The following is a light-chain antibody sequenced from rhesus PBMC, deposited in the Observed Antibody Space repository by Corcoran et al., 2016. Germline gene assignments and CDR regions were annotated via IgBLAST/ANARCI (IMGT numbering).Light chain of an antibody. J-gene: IGKJ3*01. CDR1: QDIHNY. V-gene: IGKV1-66*01. Sequence: DVQMTQSPSSLSASVGDRVTITCRASQDIHNYLSWFQQKPGKAPRPLIYYATTLKTGVSSRFSGRRSGTYDMFTISSLQPEDIATYFCQQYNHCPFTFGPGTKLEIK. CDR3: QQYNHCPFT. CDR2: YAT.